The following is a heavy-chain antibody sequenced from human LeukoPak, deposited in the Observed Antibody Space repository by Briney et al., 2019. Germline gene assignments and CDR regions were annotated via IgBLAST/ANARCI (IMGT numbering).Heavy chain of an antibody. CDR1: GFSFRSHW. J-gene: IGHJ4*02. D-gene: IGHD2-2*01. CDR2: IKEDGSQK. CDR3: AREEYQLLVDY. Sequence: GGSLRLSCAASGFSFRSHWMSWVRQAPGKGLEWVANIKEDGSQKYYVDSVKGRFTISRDNVKNLLYLQMNGLRAEDTAVYYCAREEYQLLVDYWGQGTLVTVSS. V-gene: IGHV3-7*01.